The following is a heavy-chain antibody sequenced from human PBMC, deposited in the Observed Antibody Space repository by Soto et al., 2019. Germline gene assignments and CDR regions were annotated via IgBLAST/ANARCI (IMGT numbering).Heavy chain of an antibody. CDR3: TASETYYIDF. CDR1: GASISNYY. CDR2: IHYTGNT. D-gene: IGHD3-10*01. Sequence: QVQLQESGPGLVKPSETLSLTCTVSGASISNYYWSWIRQPPGKGLEWIGYIHYTGNTNYKPSLKSRVTLSLEPSKREFSPELSAVTAADTPVYYCTASETYYIDFWRQGRQVTVSS. J-gene: IGHJ4*02. V-gene: IGHV4-59*01.